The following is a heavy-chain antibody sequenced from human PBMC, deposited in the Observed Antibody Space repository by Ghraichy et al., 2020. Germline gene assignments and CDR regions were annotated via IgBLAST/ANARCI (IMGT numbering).Heavy chain of an antibody. CDR3: AKERLGSSWVTFDA. V-gene: IGHV3-30*02. D-gene: IGHD7-27*01. Sequence: GGSLRLSCAASGFTLRDYNMHWVRQAPGKGLEWLAIIWQDGSNENYVASVKGRFTVLRDNTKNILYLEMTGLTTDDTAFYFCAKERLGSSWVTFDAWGQGTMVTVSS. CDR2: IWQDGSNE. J-gene: IGHJ3*01. CDR1: GFTLRDYN.